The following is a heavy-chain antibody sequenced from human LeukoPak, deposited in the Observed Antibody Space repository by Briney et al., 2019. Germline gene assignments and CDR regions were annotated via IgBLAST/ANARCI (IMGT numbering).Heavy chain of an antibody. D-gene: IGHD3-3*01. CDR3: ARPTSPYYDFWSGYYGGLYAFDI. CDR2: IYPGDSDT. Sequence: GESLKISCKGSGYSFTRYWIGWVRQMPGKGLEWMGIIYPGDSDTRYSPSSQGQVTISADKSINTAYLQWSSLKASDTAMYYCARPTSPYYDFWSGYYGGLYAFDIWGQGTMVTVSS. CDR1: GYSFTRYW. V-gene: IGHV5-51*01. J-gene: IGHJ3*02.